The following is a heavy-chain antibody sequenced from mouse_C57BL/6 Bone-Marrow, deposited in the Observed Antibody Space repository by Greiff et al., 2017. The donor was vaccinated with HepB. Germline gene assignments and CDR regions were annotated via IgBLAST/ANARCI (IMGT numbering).Heavy chain of an antibody. V-gene: IGHV5-6*01. CDR1: GFTFSSYG. CDR3: ARHDDGVAWFAY. J-gene: IGHJ3*01. D-gene: IGHD1-2*01. Sequence: EVQLVESGGDLVKPGGSLKISCAASGFTFSSYGMSWVRQTPDKRLEWVATISSGGSYTYYPDSVKGRFTISRDHAKNTRYMQMSSQKTEDTAMYYCARHDDGVAWFAYWGQGTLVTVSA. CDR2: ISSGGSYT.